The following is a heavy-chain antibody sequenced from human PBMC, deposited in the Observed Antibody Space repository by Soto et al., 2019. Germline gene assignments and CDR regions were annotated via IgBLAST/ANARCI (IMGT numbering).Heavy chain of an antibody. CDR3: ARAGIVVVPAAHDAFDI. V-gene: IGHV1-2*04. CDR2: INPNSGGT. J-gene: IGHJ3*02. Sequence: GASVKVSCKASGYTFTGYYMHWVRQAPGQGFEWMGWINPNSGGTNYAQKFQGWVTMTRDTSISTAYMELSRLRSDDTAVYYCARAGIVVVPAAHDAFDIWGQAPMVTVSS. CDR1: GYTFTGYY. D-gene: IGHD2-2*01.